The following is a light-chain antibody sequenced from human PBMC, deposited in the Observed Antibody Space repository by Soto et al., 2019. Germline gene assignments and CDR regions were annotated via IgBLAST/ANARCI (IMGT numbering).Light chain of an antibody. CDR2: LEGSGSY. CDR3: ETWDTNTRV. V-gene: IGLV4-60*02. Sequence: QSVLTQSSSASASLGSSVKLTCTLSSGHSGYIIAWHQQQPGKAPRYLMKLEGSGSYNKGSGVPDRFSDSSSGADRYLTISNFQFEDEADYYCETWDTNTRVFGGGTKLTVL. CDR1: SGHSGYI. J-gene: IGLJ2*01.